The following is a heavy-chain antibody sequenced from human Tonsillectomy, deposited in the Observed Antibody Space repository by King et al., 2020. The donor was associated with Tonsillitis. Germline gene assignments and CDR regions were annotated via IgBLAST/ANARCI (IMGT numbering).Heavy chain of an antibody. V-gene: IGHV3-9*01. D-gene: IGHD3-22*01. CDR2: ISWNSGSI. CDR1: GFTFDDYA. J-gene: IGHJ3*02. Sequence: VQLVESGGGLVQPGRSLRLSCAASGFTFDDYAMHWVRQAPGKGLEWVSGISWNSGSIGYADSVKGRFTISRDNAKSSLYLQMNSLRAEDTALYYCAKVRGRNTMNLAFDIWGQGTMVTVSS. CDR3: AKVRGRNTMNLAFDI.